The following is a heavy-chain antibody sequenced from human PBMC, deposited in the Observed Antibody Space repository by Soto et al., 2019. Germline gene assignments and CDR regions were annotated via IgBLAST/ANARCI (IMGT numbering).Heavy chain of an antibody. CDR1: GGTFSSYA. CDR2: TIPIFGTA. J-gene: IGHJ4*02. CDR3: ARDKSSITIFGVVSDPYYFDY. Sequence: SVKVSCKASGGTFSSYAISWVRQAPGQGLEWMGGTIPIFGTANYAQKFQGRVTITADESTSTAYMELSSLRSEDTAVYYCARDKSSITIFGVVSDPYYFDYWGQGTLVTVSS. V-gene: IGHV1-69*13. D-gene: IGHD3-3*01.